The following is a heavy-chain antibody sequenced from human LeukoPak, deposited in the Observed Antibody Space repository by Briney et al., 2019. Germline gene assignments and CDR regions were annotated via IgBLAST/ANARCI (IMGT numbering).Heavy chain of an antibody. V-gene: IGHV4-39*01. J-gene: IGHJ4*02. CDR3: ARYGIGYCSGGSCYGGSGY. CDR1: GGSVSSSSYY. CDR2: IYYSGST. Sequence: PSETLSLTCTVSGGSVSSSSYYWGWIRQPPGKGLEWIGSIYYSGSTYYNPSLKSRVTISVDTSKNQFSLKLSSVTAADTAVYYCARYGIGYCSGGSCYGGSGYWGQGTLVTVSS. D-gene: IGHD2-15*01.